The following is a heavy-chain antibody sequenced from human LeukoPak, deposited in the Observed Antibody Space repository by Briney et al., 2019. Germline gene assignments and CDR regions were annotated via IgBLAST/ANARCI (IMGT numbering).Heavy chain of an antibody. CDR3: ASTRSWHRYGYGY. Sequence: GDSLKISCKASGYSFTSYSIGWVRQMPGKGLEWMGIIHPGDSDTRYSPSFEGQVTISADKSISTAYPQWSSLKASDTAMYYCASTRSWHRYGYGYWGQGTLVTVSS. V-gene: IGHV5-51*01. D-gene: IGHD5-18*01. CDR1: GYSFTSYS. CDR2: IHPGDSDT. J-gene: IGHJ4*02.